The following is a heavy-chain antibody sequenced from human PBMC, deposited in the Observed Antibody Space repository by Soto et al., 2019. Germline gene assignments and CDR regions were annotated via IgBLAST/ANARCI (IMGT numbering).Heavy chain of an antibody. CDR2: ILPVLGTT. J-gene: IGHJ4*02. CDR3: ARDRALRGFDY. Sequence: QVQLVQSGAEVKKPGSSVKVSCKASGDDFRNNAISWVRQAPGQGLEWMGTILPVLGTTNYAQNFKGRVTFTTVDSAGTAYMELRGLRSDDTAVYYCARDRALRGFDYWGQGTLITVSS. V-gene: IGHV1-69*18. CDR1: GDDFRNNA.